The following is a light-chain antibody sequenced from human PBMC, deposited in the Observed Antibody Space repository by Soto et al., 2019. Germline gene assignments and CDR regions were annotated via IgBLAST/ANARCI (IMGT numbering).Light chain of an antibody. V-gene: IGKV1-5*01. CDR2: DAS. J-gene: IGKJ1*01. CDR3: QQYNSYPGT. Sequence: DIQMTQSPSTLSASVGDRVTITCRASQSISNWLAWYQQKPGKAPNLLIYDASNLESVVPSRFSGSGSGTNFTPTISSLQPDDFATYYCQQYNSYPGTFGQGTKVEIK. CDR1: QSISNW.